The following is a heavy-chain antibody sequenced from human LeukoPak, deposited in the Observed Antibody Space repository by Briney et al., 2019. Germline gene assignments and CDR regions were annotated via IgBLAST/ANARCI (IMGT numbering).Heavy chain of an antibody. Sequence: PGGSLRLSCAASGFTFTTYGMSWVRQAPGKGLEWVSSISSSSSYIYYADSVKGRFTISRDNAKNSLYLQMNSLRAEDTALYYCAREVGVVNPKVYYYYMDVWGKGTTVTVSS. CDR1: GFTFTTYG. J-gene: IGHJ6*03. V-gene: IGHV3-21*04. D-gene: IGHD3-3*01. CDR3: AREVGVVNPKVYYYYMDV. CDR2: ISSSSSYI.